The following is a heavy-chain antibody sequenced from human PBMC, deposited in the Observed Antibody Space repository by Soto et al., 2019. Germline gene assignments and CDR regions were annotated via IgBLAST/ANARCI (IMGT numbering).Heavy chain of an antibody. CDR2: ISGSGDIT. CDR1: GFTFSSYA. J-gene: IGHJ4*02. Sequence: EVQLLESGGGFVQPGGSLRLSCAASGFTFSSYAMSWVRQAPGKGLEWVSVISGSGDITYYADSVKGRFTISRDNCKNTLYVQRNSRRAEDTAIYHCAKHRDHCTRTSCYAYDYWGQGTLVTVSS. V-gene: IGHV3-23*01. CDR3: AKHRDHCTRTSCYAYDY. D-gene: IGHD2-2*01.